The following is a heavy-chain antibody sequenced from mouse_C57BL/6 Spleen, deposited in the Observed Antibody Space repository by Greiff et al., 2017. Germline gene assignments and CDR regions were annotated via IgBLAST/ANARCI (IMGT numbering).Heavy chain of an antibody. CDR1: GFTFNTYA. D-gene: IGHD1-1*01. V-gene: IGHV10-3*01. CDR2: IRSTSSNYAT. Sequence: EVKLMESGGGLVQPKGSLKLSCAASGFTFNTYAMHWVRQAPGKGLEWVGRIRSTSSNYATYYAASVKDRFTISRDDSQSMLYLQMKNRKTEDTAMYDCVRDSYGSSYVGDYWGQGTTLTVSS. J-gene: IGHJ2*01. CDR3: VRDSYGSSYVGDY.